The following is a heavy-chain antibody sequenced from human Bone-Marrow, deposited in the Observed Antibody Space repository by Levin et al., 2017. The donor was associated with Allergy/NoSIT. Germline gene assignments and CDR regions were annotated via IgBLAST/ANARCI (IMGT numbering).Heavy chain of an antibody. Sequence: LSLTCAASGFTFSSYAMSWVRQAPGKGLEWVSAISGSGGSTYYADSVKGRFTISRDNSKNTLYLQMNSLRAEDTAVYYCAKDPSHRRTIVATSFDYWGQGTLVTVSS. V-gene: IGHV3-23*01. CDR3: AKDPSHRRTIVATSFDY. D-gene: IGHD5-12*01. CDR1: GFTFSSYA. CDR2: ISGSGGST. J-gene: IGHJ4*02.